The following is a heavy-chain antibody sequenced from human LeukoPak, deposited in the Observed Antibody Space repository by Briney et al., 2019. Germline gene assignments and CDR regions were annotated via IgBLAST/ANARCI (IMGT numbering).Heavy chain of an antibody. CDR3: ARVRVSGTYLYYFDF. CDR2: ILTSGTT. D-gene: IGHD3-10*01. V-gene: IGHV4-4*09. Sequence: SETLSLTCNVSGGSISNDHWSWIRQPPGKELEWIGYILTSGTTNCNPSLKSRVAILVDTSKNQVSLKLSSATAADAAIYFCARVRVSGTYLYYFDFWGQGILVTVSS. J-gene: IGHJ4*02. CDR1: GGSISNDH.